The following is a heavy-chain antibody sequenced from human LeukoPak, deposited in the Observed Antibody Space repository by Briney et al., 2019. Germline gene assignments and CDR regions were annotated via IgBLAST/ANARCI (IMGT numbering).Heavy chain of an antibody. CDR3: ATTENWYFDL. CDR1: GFTFSSYE. CDR2: ISSSGSTI. Sequence: PGGSLRLSCAASGFTFSSYEMNWVRQAPGKGLEWVSYISSSGSTIYYADSAKGRFTISRDNAKNSLYLQMNSLRAEDTAVYYCATTENWYFDLWGRGTLVTVSS. J-gene: IGHJ2*01. V-gene: IGHV3-48*03.